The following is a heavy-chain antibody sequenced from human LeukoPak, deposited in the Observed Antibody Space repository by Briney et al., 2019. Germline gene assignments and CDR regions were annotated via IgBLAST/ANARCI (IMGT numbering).Heavy chain of an antibody. CDR2: ISNRSSYI. J-gene: IGHJ4*02. D-gene: IGHD6-19*01. CDR1: GFTFSTYT. Sequence: PGGSLRLSCAASGFTFSTYTMNWVRQAPGKWLEWVSSISNRSSYIYYPDSVKGRFTISRDNAKNSLYLQMNRLRAEDTAVYYCAKVGFSSGWDKNDYWGQGTLVTVSS. CDR3: AKVGFSSGWDKNDY. V-gene: IGHV3-21*04.